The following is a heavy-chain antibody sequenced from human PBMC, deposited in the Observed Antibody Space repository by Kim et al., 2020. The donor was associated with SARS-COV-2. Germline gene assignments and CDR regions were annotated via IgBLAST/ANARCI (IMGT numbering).Heavy chain of an antibody. Sequence: ADSVKGRLTIARDNSENTLYLQMNSLRAEDTAIYYCATGQDSSTWYSFDYWGQGTLVTVSS. CDR3: ATGQDSSTWYSFDY. V-gene: IGHV3-23*01. D-gene: IGHD6-13*01. J-gene: IGHJ4*02.